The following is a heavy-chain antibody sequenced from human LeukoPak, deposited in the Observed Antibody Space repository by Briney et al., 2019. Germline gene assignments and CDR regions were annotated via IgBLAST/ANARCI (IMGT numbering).Heavy chain of an antibody. D-gene: IGHD2-2*01. CDR1: GGSISSYY. J-gene: IGHJ4*02. CDR3: ARGGGSEVPAARIDY. CDR2: INHSGST. V-gene: IGHV4-34*01. Sequence: PSETLSLTCTVSGGSISSYYWSWIRQPAGKGLEWIGEINHSGSTNYNPSLKSRVTISMDTSKNQFSLKLSSVTAADTAVYFCARGGGSEVPAARIDYWGQGTLVTVSS.